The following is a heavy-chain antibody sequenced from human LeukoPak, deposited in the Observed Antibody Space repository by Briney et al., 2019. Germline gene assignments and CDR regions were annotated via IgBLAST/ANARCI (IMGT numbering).Heavy chain of an antibody. Sequence: TGGSLRLSCAASGFSFSSAWMTWVRQPPGKGLEWVGRIKGKTDGGAPDYAAPVKGRFTISRDHSEDILYLQMNGLNTEDTAVYYCILAAAGPAYWGQGALVTVSS. CDR3: ILAAAGPAY. D-gene: IGHD6-13*01. CDR1: GFSFSSAW. J-gene: IGHJ4*02. V-gene: IGHV3-15*01. CDR2: IKGKTDGGAP.